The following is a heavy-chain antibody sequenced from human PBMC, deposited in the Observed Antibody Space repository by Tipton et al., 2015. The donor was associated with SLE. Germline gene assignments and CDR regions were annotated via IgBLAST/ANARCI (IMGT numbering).Heavy chain of an antibody. D-gene: IGHD3-3*01. J-gene: IGHJ6*03. CDR3: ARRDQLLRSLAYSYYMDV. CDR1: GGSISSSSYY. V-gene: IGHV4-39*01. Sequence: TLSLTCTVSGGSISSSSYYWGWIRQPPGKGLEWIGGIYYSGSTYYNPSLKSRVTISVDTPKNQFSLKLSSVTAADTAVYYCARRDQLLRSLAYSYYMDVWGKGTTVTVSS. CDR2: IYYSGST.